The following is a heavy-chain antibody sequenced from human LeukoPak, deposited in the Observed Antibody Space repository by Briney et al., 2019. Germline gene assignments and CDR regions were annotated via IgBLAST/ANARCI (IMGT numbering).Heavy chain of an antibody. V-gene: IGHV4-61*02. CDR2: IYTSGST. CDR3: ARGVLREFDY. D-gene: IGHD1-26*01. Sequence: PSQTLSLTCTVSGVSISSGSYYWSWIRQPAGKGLEWIGRIYTSGSTNYNPSLKSRVTISVDTSKNQFSLKLSSVTAADTAVYHCARGVLREFDYWGQGTLVTVSS. J-gene: IGHJ4*02. CDR1: GVSISSGSYY.